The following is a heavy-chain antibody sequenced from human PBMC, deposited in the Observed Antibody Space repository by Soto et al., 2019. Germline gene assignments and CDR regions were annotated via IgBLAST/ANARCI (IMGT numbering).Heavy chain of an antibody. CDR2: IHYSGSI. V-gene: IGHV4-30-4*01. D-gene: IGHD2-21*02. Sequence: QVQLQESGPGLVRPSQTLSLTCNVSGGSISSENYHWTWIRQSPGKGLEWIGYIHYSGSIYYNPSLQSRVTMSVDTSKNLFSLKLSSVSAADTAVYFCAREDDGGDRDYYGLDVWGQGTTVTVSS. CDR3: AREDDGGDRDYYGLDV. CDR1: GGSISSENYH. J-gene: IGHJ6*02.